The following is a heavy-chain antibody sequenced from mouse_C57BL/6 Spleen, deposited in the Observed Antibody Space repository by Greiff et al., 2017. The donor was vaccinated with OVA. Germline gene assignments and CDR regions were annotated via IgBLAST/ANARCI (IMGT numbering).Heavy chain of an antibody. CDR1: GYTFTSYW. Sequence: QVQLQQPGAELVMPGASVKLSCKASGYTFTSYWMHWVKQRPGQGLEWIGEIDPSDSYTNYNQKFKGKSTLTVDKSSSTAYMQLSSLTSEDSAVYYCARGATVPFAYWGKGTLVTVSA. J-gene: IGHJ3*01. CDR3: ARGATVPFAY. CDR2: IDPSDSYT. D-gene: IGHD1-1*01. V-gene: IGHV1-69*01.